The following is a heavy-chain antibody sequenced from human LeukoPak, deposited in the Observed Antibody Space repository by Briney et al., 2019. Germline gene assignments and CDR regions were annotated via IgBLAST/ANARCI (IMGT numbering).Heavy chain of an antibody. J-gene: IGHJ4*02. CDR2: ISGSGGST. CDR1: GFTFSSYA. Sequence: GGSLRLSCGASGFTFSSYAMSWVRQAPGKGLEWVSAISGSGGSTYYADSVKGRFTISRDNSKSTLYIQMNSLRAEDTAVYYCARAKPKNMVRGLIMRRESRYYFDYWGQGTLVTVSS. CDR3: ARAKPKNMVRGLIMRRESRYYFDY. V-gene: IGHV3-23*01. D-gene: IGHD3-10*01.